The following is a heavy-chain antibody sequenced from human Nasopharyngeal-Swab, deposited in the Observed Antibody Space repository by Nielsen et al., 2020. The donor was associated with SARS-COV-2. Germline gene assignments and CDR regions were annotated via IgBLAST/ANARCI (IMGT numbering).Heavy chain of an antibody. V-gene: IGHV3-21*01. Sequence: GESLKISCAASGFTFSSYSMNWVRQAPGKGLEWVSSISSSSSYIYYADSVKGRFTISRDNAKNSLYLQMNSLRAEDTAVYYCARDSKTYYYDSSGYYYEYYFDYWGQGTLVTVSS. CDR1: GFTFSSYS. CDR2: ISSSSSYI. D-gene: IGHD3-22*01. J-gene: IGHJ4*02. CDR3: ARDSKTYYYDSSGYYYEYYFDY.